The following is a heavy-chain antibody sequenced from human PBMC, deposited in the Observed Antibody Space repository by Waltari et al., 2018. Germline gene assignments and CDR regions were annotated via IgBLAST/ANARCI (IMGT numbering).Heavy chain of an antibody. CDR2: SNPSGGST. CDR1: EYTFTSSY. J-gene: IGHJ6*02. V-gene: IGHV1-46*01. CDR3: ALDTGALWMDV. D-gene: IGHD2-21*01. Sequence: QVQLVQSGAEVKKPGASVKISCKTSEYTFTSSYIHWVRQAPGQGLEWMGRSNPSGGSTSYAQKFQGRVTMTRDTSTSTVYMELSSLGSEDTAVYYCALDTGALWMDVWGQGTTVTVSS.